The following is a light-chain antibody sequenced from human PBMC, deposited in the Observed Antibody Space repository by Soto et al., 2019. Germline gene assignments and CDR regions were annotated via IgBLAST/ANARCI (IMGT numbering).Light chain of an antibody. CDR1: QSISGW. CDR2: DAS. Sequence: DIQMTQSPSTLSASVGDRVTITCRASQSISGWLAWYQQKPGKAPKLLIYDASSLQSGVPSRFSGGGFGTDFTLTISGLQPDDFATYYCQHYYSFSPRTFGQGTKVDIK. J-gene: IGKJ1*01. V-gene: IGKV1-5*01. CDR3: QHYYSFSPRT.